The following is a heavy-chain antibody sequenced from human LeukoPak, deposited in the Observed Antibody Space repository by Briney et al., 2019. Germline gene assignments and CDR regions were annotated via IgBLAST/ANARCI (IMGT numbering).Heavy chain of an antibody. CDR2: ISGSGGST. Sequence: GGSLRLSCAASGFTFSSYAMSWVRQAPGKGLEWVSAISGSGGSTYYADSVKGRFTISRDNSKNTLYLQMNSLRAEDTAVYYCAKDLKITFGGAAFAFDIWGQGTMVTVSS. CDR3: AKDLKITFGGAAFAFDI. J-gene: IGHJ3*02. CDR1: GFTFSSYA. V-gene: IGHV3-23*01. D-gene: IGHD3-16*01.